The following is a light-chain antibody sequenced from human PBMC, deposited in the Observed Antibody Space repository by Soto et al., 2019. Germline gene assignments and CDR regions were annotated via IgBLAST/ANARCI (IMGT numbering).Light chain of an antibody. CDR1: QSISSY. CDR2: AAS. J-gene: IGKJ4*01. Sequence: DIQMTQSPSSLSASVGDRVTITCRASQSISSYLNWYQQKPGKAPKLLIYAASSLQSGVPSRFSGSGSGTDFTRTISSLQPEDFATYYCQQSYSTPLTFGGGTNVEIK. CDR3: QQSYSTPLT. V-gene: IGKV1-39*01.